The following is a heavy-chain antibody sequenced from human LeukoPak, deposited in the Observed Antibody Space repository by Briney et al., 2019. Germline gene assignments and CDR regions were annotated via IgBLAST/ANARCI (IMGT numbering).Heavy chain of an antibody. CDR3: AKDRSDNSTWYVGSH. Sequence: GGSLRLSCAASGFTFSTYAMSWVRQAPGKGLEWVSSISGSGYSTFYADSVKGRFTISRDNSWNTLFLQMNSLRAEDTAVYYCAKDRSDNSTWYVGSHWGQGTLVTVSS. CDR1: GFTFSTYA. V-gene: IGHV3-23*01. CDR2: ISGSGYST. D-gene: IGHD2/OR15-2a*01. J-gene: IGHJ4*02.